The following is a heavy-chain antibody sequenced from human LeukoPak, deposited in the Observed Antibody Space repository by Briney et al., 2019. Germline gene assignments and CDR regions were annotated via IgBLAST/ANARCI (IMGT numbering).Heavy chain of an antibody. J-gene: IGHJ4*02. D-gene: IGHD3-10*01. CDR2: ISSSSTTI. CDR3: AREGWYGEPLSY. Sequence: TGGSLRLSCAASGFTFSNYEMNWVRQAPGKGLEWVSYISSSSTTIYNADSVEGRFTISRDNAKNLLFLQMSSLRAEDTAVYYCAREGWYGEPLSYWGQGTLDTVSS. V-gene: IGHV3-48*03. CDR1: GFTFSNYE.